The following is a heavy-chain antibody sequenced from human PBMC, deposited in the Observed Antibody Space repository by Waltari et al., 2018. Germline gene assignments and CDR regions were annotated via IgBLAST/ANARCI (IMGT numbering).Heavy chain of an antibody. J-gene: IGHJ4*02. CDR1: GFTFSSYS. Sequence: VQLVESGGGLVQPGGSLRLSCAASGFTFSSYSMNWVRQAPGKGLEWIGYINYSGSTYYNPSLKSRVTISVDTSKNQFSLKLSSVTAADTAVYYCARAGGSYYGPFDYWGQGTLVTVSS. CDR3: ARAGGSYYGPFDY. V-gene: IGHV4-59*12. D-gene: IGHD1-26*01. CDR2: INYSGST.